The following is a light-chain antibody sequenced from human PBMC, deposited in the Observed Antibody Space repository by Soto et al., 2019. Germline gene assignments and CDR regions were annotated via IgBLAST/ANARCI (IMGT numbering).Light chain of an antibody. V-gene: IGKV3-15*01. J-gene: IGKJ5*01. CDR1: QSVNSD. CDR2: GAS. Sequence: ETVMTQSPATLSVSPGERVTLSCRSSQSVNSDLAWYQQRHGQAPRLLVFGASARATGVPARFTGSGSGTDFTLTISRLESEDFAVYYCQLYGVSSPRITFGQGTRLEIK. CDR3: QLYGVSSPRIT.